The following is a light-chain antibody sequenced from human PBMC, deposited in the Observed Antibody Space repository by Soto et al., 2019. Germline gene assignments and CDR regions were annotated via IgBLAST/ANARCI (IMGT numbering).Light chain of an antibody. Sequence: QSALTQPASVSGSPGQSITISCTGTSGDVGGYNYVAWYQQYPGKAPKLVIYEVSNRPSGVSNRFSGSKSGNTASLTISGLQAEDEADYYCSSYTSSSTRVFGTGTKLTVL. CDR2: EVS. CDR1: SGDVGGYNY. J-gene: IGLJ1*01. V-gene: IGLV2-14*01. CDR3: SSYTSSSTRV.